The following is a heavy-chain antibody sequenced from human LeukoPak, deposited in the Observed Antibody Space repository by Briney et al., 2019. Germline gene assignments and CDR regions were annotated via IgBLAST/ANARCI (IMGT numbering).Heavy chain of an antibody. CDR1: GGSISSSTYY. V-gene: IGHV4-39*07. D-gene: IGHD3-22*01. J-gene: IGHJ4*02. Sequence: SETLSLTCTVSGGSISSSTYYWGWIRQPPGKGLEWIGSIYHSGSTYYNPSLKSRVTISLDTSKNQFSLKLSSVTAADTAVYYCARAGYGDSSGYYPAMDYWGQGTLVTVSS. CDR2: IYHSGST. CDR3: ARAGYGDSSGYYPAMDY.